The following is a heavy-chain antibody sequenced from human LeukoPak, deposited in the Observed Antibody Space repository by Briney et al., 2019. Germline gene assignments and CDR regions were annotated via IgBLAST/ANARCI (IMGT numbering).Heavy chain of an antibody. J-gene: IGHJ4*02. CDR2: MNPNSGNT. CDR1: GYTFTSYD. D-gene: IGHD3-22*01. CDR3: ASSPYYYDSSGQPLGY. Sequence: ASVKVSCKASGYTFTSYDINWVRQATGQGLERMGWMNPNSGNTGYAQKFQGRVTMTRNTSISTAYMELSSLRSEDTAVYYCASSPYYYDSSGQPLGYWGQGTLVTVSS. V-gene: IGHV1-8*01.